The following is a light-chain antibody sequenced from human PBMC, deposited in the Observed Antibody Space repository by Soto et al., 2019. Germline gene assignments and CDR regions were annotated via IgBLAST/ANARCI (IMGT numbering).Light chain of an antibody. CDR1: QSLTNNY. CDR2: DAS. V-gene: IGKV3-11*01. Sequence: EIVLTQSPGTLSLSPLERSTLSFISIQSLTNNYFAWYQQKPGQAPRLLIYDASNRATGIPARFSGSGSGTDFTLTISSLEPEDFAVYYCQQRSNWPSWTFGQGTKVDIK. J-gene: IGKJ1*01. CDR3: QQRSNWPSWT.